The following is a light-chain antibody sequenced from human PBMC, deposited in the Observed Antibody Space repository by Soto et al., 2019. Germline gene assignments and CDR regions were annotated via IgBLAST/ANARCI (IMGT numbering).Light chain of an antibody. V-gene: IGKV1-27*01. Sequence: DIQMTQSPSSLSASVGDRVTITCRASQGISNYLAWYQKKPGKVPKLLFYAASTLQSGFPSRFSGSRSGTDFTRTISSLQHEDVATEYSHKYNSAPWAFGQGTKVE. CDR1: QGISNY. CDR2: AAS. CDR3: HKYNSAPWA. J-gene: IGKJ1*01.